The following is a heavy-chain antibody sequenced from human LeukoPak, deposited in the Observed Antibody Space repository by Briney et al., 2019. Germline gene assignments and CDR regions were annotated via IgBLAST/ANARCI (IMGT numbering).Heavy chain of an antibody. V-gene: IGHV4-34*01. D-gene: IGHD3-3*01. CDR3: ARGRSYDFWSGYSY. CDR2: INHSGST. Sequence: PSETLSLTCAVYGGSLSGYYWSWIRQPPGKGLEWIGEINHSGSTNYNPSLKSRVTISVDTSKNQFSLKLSSVTAADTAVYYCARGRSYDFWSGYSYWGQGTLVTVSS. J-gene: IGHJ4*02. CDR1: GGSLSGYY.